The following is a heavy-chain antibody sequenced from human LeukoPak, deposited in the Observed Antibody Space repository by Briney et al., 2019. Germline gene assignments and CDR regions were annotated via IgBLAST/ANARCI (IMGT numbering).Heavy chain of an antibody. V-gene: IGHV4-38-2*01. CDR1: GSSISSGYY. D-gene: IGHD1-14*01. CDR3: ARPLTDPYWNDAFDI. J-gene: IGHJ3*02. CDR2: IYHSGST. Sequence: SETLSLTCAVSGSSISSGYYWGWIRQPPGKGLEWIGSIYHSGSTYYNPSLKSRVTISVDTSKNQFSLKLSSVTAADTAVYYCARPLTDPYWNDAFDIWGQGTMVTVSS.